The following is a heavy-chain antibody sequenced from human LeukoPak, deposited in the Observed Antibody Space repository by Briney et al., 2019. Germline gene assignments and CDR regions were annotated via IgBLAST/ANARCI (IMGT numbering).Heavy chain of an antibody. CDR2: ISWNSGSR. Sequence: PGRSLRLSCVASGFTFDDYAMHWVRQAPGKGLEWVSGISWNSGSRGYTDSVKGRFTISRDNAKNSLYLQMNSLTAEDTAVYYCVRAYHPGGWFDPWGQGTLVTVSS. CDR3: VRAYHPGGWFDP. V-gene: IGHV3-9*01. D-gene: IGHD2-21*01. J-gene: IGHJ5*02. CDR1: GFTFDDYA.